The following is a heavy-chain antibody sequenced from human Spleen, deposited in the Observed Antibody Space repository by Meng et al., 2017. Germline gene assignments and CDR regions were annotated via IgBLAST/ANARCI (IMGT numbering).Heavy chain of an antibody. Sequence: SLKISCAASGFTFDDYAMHWVRQAPGKGLEWVSGISWNSGSIGYADSVKGRFTISRDNAKNSLYLQMNSLRAEDTALYYCAREVMVRGAGYYYGMDVWGQGTTVTVSS. J-gene: IGHJ6*02. V-gene: IGHV3-9*01. D-gene: IGHD3-10*01. CDR1: GFTFDDYA. CDR3: AREVMVRGAGYYYGMDV. CDR2: ISWNSGSI.